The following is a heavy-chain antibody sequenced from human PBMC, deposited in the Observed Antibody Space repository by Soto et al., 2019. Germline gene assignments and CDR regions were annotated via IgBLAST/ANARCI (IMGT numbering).Heavy chain of an antibody. Sequence: PSETLSLTCTVSGGSISRGDYYWSWIRQPPGKGLEWIGYIYYSGSTYYNPSLKSRVTISIDTSMNQFSLKLSSVTAADTAVYCCARVSVPHYFDYWSQGTLVTVSS. V-gene: IGHV4-30-4*01. J-gene: IGHJ4*02. CDR3: ARVSVPHYFDY. CDR2: IYYSGST. CDR1: GGSISRGDYY.